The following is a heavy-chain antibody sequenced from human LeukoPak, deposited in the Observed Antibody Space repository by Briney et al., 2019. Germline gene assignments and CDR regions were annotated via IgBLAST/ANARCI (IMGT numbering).Heavy chain of an antibody. CDR3: ARGSGTLYYFDY. CDR1: GFTFSSYA. D-gene: IGHD1-26*01. Sequence: GGSLRLSCAASGFTFSSYAMTWVRQAPGKGLEWVSAISGSGGSTYYADSVKGRFTISRDNSKNTLYLQMNSLRAEDTAVYYCARGSGTLYYFDYWGQGTLVTVSS. CDR2: ISGSGGST. J-gene: IGHJ4*02. V-gene: IGHV3-23*01.